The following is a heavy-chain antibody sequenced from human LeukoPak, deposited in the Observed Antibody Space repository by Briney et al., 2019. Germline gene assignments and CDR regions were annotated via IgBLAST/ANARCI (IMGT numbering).Heavy chain of an antibody. Sequence: GGSLRLSCAASGFTFSSYAMSWVRQAPGKGLEWVSAISASGGGTYYADSVKGRFTISRDNSRSTVFLRMSSLRAEDTAVYYCAKAPHCPNDVCRYFDYWGQGILVTVSS. D-gene: IGHD2-8*01. V-gene: IGHV3-23*01. CDR3: AKAPHCPNDVCRYFDY. J-gene: IGHJ4*02. CDR2: ISASGGGT. CDR1: GFTFSSYA.